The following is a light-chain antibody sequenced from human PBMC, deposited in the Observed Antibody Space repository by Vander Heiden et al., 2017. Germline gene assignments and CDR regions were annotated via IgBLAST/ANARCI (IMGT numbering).Light chain of an antibody. Sequence: SALPQPASVSGSPGPSLTISCTGTSSDVGGYNYVSWYQQHPGKAPKLMIYEVSKRPSGVANRFSGSKSGNTASLTISGLQAEDEADYYCSSDTSSSTLVFGTGTKVTVL. J-gene: IGLJ1*01. CDR3: SSDTSSSTLV. CDR2: EVS. CDR1: SSDVGGYNY. V-gene: IGLV2-14*01.